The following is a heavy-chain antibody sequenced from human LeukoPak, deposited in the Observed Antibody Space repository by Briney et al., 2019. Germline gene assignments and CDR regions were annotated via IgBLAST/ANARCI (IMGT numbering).Heavy chain of an antibody. D-gene: IGHD1-26*01. CDR2: ISAYNGNT. Sequence: ASVKVSCKASGGTFSSYAISWVRQAPGQGLEWMRWISAYNGNTNYAQKLQGRVTMTTDTSTSTAYMELRSLRSDDTAVYYCARDMRLVGAPPNFDYWGQGTLVTVSS. V-gene: IGHV1-18*01. CDR3: ARDMRLVGAPPNFDY. J-gene: IGHJ4*02. CDR1: GGTFSSYA.